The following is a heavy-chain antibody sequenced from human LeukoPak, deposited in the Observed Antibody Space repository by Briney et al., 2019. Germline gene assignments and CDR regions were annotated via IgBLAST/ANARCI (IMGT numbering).Heavy chain of an antibody. CDR3: ARDGEYYDSSGSYFDY. D-gene: IGHD3-22*01. CDR1: GYTFTTYY. CDR2: VNPSSGST. Sequence: GASVKVSCKASGYTFTTYYMHWVRQAPGQGLEWMGIVNPSSGSTSYAQKFQGRVTMTRDTSTSTVYMELRSLKSEDTAVYYCARDGEYYDSSGSYFDYWGQGTLVTVSS. J-gene: IGHJ4*02. V-gene: IGHV1-46*01.